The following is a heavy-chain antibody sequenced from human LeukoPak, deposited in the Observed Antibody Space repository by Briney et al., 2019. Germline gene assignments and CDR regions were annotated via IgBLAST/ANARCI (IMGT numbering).Heavy chain of an antibody. Sequence: ASVKVSCKASGYSFTSICITWVRQAPKQGLEWMGWNNPYNGNTTYAQKLQGRVTMTTDTSTSTAYIDLRSLRSDDTAVYYCARERSGWFFSNWGQGTLVTVSS. CDR1: GYSFTSIC. CDR3: ARERSGWFFSN. CDR2: NNPYNGNT. J-gene: IGHJ4*02. V-gene: IGHV1-18*01. D-gene: IGHD6-19*01.